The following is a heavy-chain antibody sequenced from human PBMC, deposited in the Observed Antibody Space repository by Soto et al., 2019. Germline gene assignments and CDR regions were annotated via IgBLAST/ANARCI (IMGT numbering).Heavy chain of an antibody. CDR1: GGTFSYYT. J-gene: IGHJ6*03. Sequence: AGGSLSLSWASAGGTFSYYTRIWGRPAPGKGLEWVSSISSSCSYTHYADSVKGRFTISRDNSKNSLYLQMNSLRAEDTAVYYCARDRSSSSEGRDFYYYYYMDVRCKGTTVTVSS. D-gene: IGHD6-6*01. CDR3: ARDRSSSSEGRDFYYYYYMDV. V-gene: IGHV3-21*01. CDR2: ISSSCSYT.